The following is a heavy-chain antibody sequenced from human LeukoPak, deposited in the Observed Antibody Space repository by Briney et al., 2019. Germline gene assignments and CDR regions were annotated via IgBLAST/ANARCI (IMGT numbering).Heavy chain of an antibody. CDR1: GGSISSGGYY. Sequence: SETLSLTCTVSGGSISSGGYYWSWIRQHPGKGLEWIGYIYYSGSTYYNPSLKSRVTISVDTSKNQFSLKLSSVTAADTAVYYCARRGRIYYGSGSYYTPYWYFDLWGRGTLVTVSS. D-gene: IGHD3-10*01. CDR3: ARRGRIYYGSGSYYTPYWYFDL. J-gene: IGHJ2*01. V-gene: IGHV4-31*03. CDR2: IYYSGST.